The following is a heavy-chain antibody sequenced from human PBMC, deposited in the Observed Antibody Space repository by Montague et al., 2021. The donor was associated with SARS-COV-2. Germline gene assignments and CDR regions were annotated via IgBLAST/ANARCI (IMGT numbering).Heavy chain of an antibody. D-gene: IGHD3-10*01. CDR1: GGSFSGYY. Sequence: SETLSLTCAVYGGSFSGYYWRWIRQPPGKGLEWIGEINHSGSTTYNPSLKSRVTIPLDTSKNQFSLKLSSVTAADTAVYYCARGWAMVRGVTHWGQGTLVTVSS. V-gene: IGHV4-34*01. CDR2: INHSGST. CDR3: ARGWAMVRGVTH. J-gene: IGHJ4*02.